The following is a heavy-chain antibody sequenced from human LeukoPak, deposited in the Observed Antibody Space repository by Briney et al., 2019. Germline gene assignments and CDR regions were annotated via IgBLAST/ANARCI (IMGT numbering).Heavy chain of an antibody. Sequence: SETLSLTCTVSGGSISSSSYYWGWIRQPPGKGLEWIGSIYYSGSTYYNPSLKSRVTISVDTSKNQFSLKLSSVTAADTAVYYCASSYSSGSQFDYWGRGTLVTVSS. CDR1: GGSISSSSYY. CDR3: ASSYSSGSQFDY. CDR2: IYYSGST. J-gene: IGHJ4*02. D-gene: IGHD6-19*01. V-gene: IGHV4-39*01.